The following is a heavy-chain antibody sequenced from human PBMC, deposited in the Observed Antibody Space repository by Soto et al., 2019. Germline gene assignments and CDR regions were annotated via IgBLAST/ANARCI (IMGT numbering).Heavy chain of an antibody. J-gene: IGHJ4*02. D-gene: IGHD3-3*01. CDR2: IIGNSEAT. CDR3: AKDLRPDGRYDLDY. V-gene: IGHV3-23*01. Sequence: GGSLRLSCAADGFNFKIYAMNWVSQNQGKGLEWVACIIGNSEATYYADSVKGRFTISRDNSNHILYLQLSSLRVEDTAIYYCAKDLRPDGRYDLDYWGQGTQVTVSS. CDR1: GFNFKIYA.